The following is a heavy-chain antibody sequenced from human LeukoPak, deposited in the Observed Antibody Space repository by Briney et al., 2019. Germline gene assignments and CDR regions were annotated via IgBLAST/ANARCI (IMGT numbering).Heavy chain of an antibody. CDR1: GGTFSSYA. V-gene: IGHV1-69*13. J-gene: IGHJ5*02. CDR3: ARDSTQYYYDSSGPGDWFDL. Sequence: ASVKVSCKASGGTFSSYAISWVRQAPGQGLEWMGGIIPIFGTANYAQKFQGRVTITADESTSTAYMELSSLRSEDTAVYYCARDSTQYYYDSSGPGDWFDLWGQGTLVTVSS. CDR2: IIPIFGTA. D-gene: IGHD3-22*01.